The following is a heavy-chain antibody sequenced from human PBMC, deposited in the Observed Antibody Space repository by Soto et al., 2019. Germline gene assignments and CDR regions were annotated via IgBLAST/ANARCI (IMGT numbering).Heavy chain of an antibody. CDR2: ISLYSDGT. Sequence: ASVKVSCKTSGYTFSNYGITWVRQAPRQPLEWLGWISLYSDGTNYAQKFQGRVSMTTDTSTTTAYMELRSLRSDDTAVYYCARVVPGAEAWFGPWGQGTLVTVSS. CDR3: ARVVPGAEAWFGP. V-gene: IGHV1-18*01. D-gene: IGHD2-2*01. CDR1: GYTFSNYG. J-gene: IGHJ5*02.